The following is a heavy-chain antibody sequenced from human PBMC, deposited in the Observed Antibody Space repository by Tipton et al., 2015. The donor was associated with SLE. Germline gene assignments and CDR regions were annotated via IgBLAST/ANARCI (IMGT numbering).Heavy chain of an antibody. V-gene: IGHV4-59*08. D-gene: IGHD6-19*01. Sequence: TLSLTCTVSGGSISPYYWSWIRQPPGKGLEWIGYISYSGSTNYNPSLKSRVTISVDTSKTQFSLSLTSLTAADTAVFYCARLAHYYNDLDVWGRGTTVIVSS. CDR3: ARLAHYYNDLDV. J-gene: IGHJ6*02. CDR2: ISYSGST. CDR1: GGSISPYY.